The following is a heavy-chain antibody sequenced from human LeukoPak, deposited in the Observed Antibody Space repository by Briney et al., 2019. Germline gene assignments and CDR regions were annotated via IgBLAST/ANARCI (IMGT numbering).Heavy chain of an antibody. J-gene: IGHJ5*02. CDR3: ARFAAMPA. CDR2: VNPKSGGT. CDR1: GYTFTDYY. D-gene: IGHD2-2*01. V-gene: IGHV1-2*02. Sequence: ASVKVSCKASGYTFTDYYMHWVRQAPGQGLEWMGWVNPKSGGTNYAQELQGRVTMTRDTSISTAYMDLSRLRSDDTAVYYCARFAAMPAWGQGTLVTVSS.